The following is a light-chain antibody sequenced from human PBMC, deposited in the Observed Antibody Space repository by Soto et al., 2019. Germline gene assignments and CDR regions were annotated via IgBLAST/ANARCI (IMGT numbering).Light chain of an antibody. CDR3: QQSYSTPTT. Sequence: DIQMTQSPSSLSASVGDTVTITCRASLGIGNYLAWYQQKPGKVPKLLIHDASTLQSGVPSRFSGSGSGTDFTLTISSLQPEDFGTYYCQQSYSTPTTFGQGTRLEIK. CDR2: DAS. CDR1: LGIGNY. J-gene: IGKJ5*01. V-gene: IGKV1-27*01.